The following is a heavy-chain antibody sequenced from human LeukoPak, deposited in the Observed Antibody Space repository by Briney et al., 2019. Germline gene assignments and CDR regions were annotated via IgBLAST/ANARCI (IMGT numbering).Heavy chain of an antibody. CDR2: IWYDGSNK. V-gene: IGHV3-33*01. CDR3: ARDLSINWFDP. D-gene: IGHD2/OR15-2a*01. Sequence: GGSLRLSCAASGFTFSSYGMHWVRQAPGKGLEWVAVIWYDGSNKYYADSVKGRFTISRGNSKNTLYLQMNSLRAEDTAVYYCARDLSINWFDPWGQGTLVTVSS. CDR1: GFTFSSYG. J-gene: IGHJ5*02.